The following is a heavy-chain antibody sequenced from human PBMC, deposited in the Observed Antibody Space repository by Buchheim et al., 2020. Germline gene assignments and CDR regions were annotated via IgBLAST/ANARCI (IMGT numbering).Heavy chain of an antibody. Sequence: QVQLEESGPGLVKPSGTLSLTCAVSGADISRGNWWSWVRQPPGRGLAWIGEIYHGGTTNYNPSLQSRVTISLDQSKNQFSLNLRSVTAADTAVYFCARVTDILNGYYVDYWGQGT. J-gene: IGHJ4*02. D-gene: IGHD3-9*01. V-gene: IGHV4-4*02. CDR3: ARVTDILNGYYVDY. CDR2: IYHGGTT. CDR1: GADISRGNW.